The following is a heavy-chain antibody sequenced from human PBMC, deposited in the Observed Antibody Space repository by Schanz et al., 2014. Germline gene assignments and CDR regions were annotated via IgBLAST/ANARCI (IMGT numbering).Heavy chain of an antibody. CDR1: GFIFNDYY. D-gene: IGHD7-27*01. CDR3: ARENLNWEAFDI. V-gene: IGHV3-11*01. Sequence: QVQLVESGGGLVKPGGSLRLSCAASGFIFNDYYMNWIRQAPGKGLEWLSYISRDGTTSYYADSVKGRFTISRDNAKNSLYLEMNSLRGEDTAVYYCARENLNWEAFDIWGQGTVVTVSS. J-gene: IGHJ3*02. CDR2: ISRDGTTS.